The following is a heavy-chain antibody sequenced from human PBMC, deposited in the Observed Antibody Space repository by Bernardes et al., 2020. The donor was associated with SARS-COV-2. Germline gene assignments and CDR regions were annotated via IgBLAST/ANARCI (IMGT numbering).Heavy chain of an antibody. CDR2: IYYSGST. CDR3: ARGGGPYDFWPYGMDG. V-gene: IGHV4-59*01. Sequence: SETLSLTCTVSGGSISSYYWSWIRQPPGKGLEWIGYIYYSGSTNYNPSLKSRVTISVDTSKNQFSLKLSSVTAADTAVYYCARGGGPYDFWPYGMDGWGQGTTVTVSS. D-gene: IGHD3-3*01. J-gene: IGHJ6*02. CDR1: GGSISSYY.